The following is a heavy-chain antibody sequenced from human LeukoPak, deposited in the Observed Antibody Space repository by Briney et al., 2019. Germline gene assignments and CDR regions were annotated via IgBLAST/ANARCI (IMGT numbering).Heavy chain of an antibody. CDR2: IKQDGSET. Sequence: GGSLRLSCAASGFTFSSYWMSWVRQAPGKGLEWVANIKQDGSETYYVDSVKGRFTISRDNSKNTLYLQMNSLRAEDTAVYYCAKDQYYDSSGYYYYYYYMDVWGKGTTVTISS. J-gene: IGHJ6*03. CDR3: AKDQYYDSSGYYYYYYYMDV. V-gene: IGHV3-7*01. D-gene: IGHD3-22*01. CDR1: GFTFSSYW.